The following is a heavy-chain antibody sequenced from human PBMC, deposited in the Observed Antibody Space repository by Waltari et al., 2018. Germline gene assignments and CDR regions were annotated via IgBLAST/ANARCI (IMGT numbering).Heavy chain of an antibody. J-gene: IGHJ6*03. Sequence: QVQLQESGPGLVKPSETLSLTCAVSGYSISSGYYWGWIRQPPGKGLEWIGSLYHRGSTYYNPSLKCRVTIAVDTSKNQFSLKLSSVTAADTAVYYCARHSDCTNGVCYLWGYMDVWGKGTTVTVSS. D-gene: IGHD2-8*01. CDR1: GYSISSGYY. CDR3: ARHSDCTNGVCYLWGYMDV. CDR2: LYHRGST. V-gene: IGHV4-38-2*01.